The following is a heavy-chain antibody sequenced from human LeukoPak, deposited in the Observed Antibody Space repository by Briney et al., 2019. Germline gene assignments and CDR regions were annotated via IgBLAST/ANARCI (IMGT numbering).Heavy chain of an antibody. Sequence: PSDTLSLTCAVSGDSISCCYWTWIRQSADKGLEWIGRVFISGSTNYNPSLQGRVTMSVDRSRCQFSLRLRSETAADTAVYYCVRQGYNYGAFNAWGQGTLVTVSS. CDR2: VFISGST. D-gene: IGHD5-18*01. V-gene: IGHV4-4*07. CDR3: VRQGYNYGAFNA. J-gene: IGHJ4*02. CDR1: GDSISCCY.